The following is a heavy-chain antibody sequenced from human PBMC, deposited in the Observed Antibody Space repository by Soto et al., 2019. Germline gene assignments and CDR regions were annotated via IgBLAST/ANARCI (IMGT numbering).Heavy chain of an antibody. Sequence: ASVKVSCKASGYTFTSYGISWVRQAPGQGLEWMGWISAYNGNTNYAQKLQGRVTMTTDTSTSTAYMELRSLSSDDTAVYFCVRVGSGSYYNVLYYYYMDVWGKGTTVTVSS. CDR3: VRVGSGSYYNVLYYYYMDV. CDR1: GYTFTSYG. D-gene: IGHD3-10*01. J-gene: IGHJ6*03. CDR2: ISAYNGNT. V-gene: IGHV1-18*01.